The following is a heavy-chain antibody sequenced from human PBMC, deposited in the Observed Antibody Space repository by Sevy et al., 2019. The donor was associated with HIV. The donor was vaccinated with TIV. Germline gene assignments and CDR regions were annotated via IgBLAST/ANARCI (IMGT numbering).Heavy chain of an antibody. V-gene: IGHV5-51*01. CDR3: ARPGDSSTYCGGGTYWSFDL. CDR2: INLDDSDT. CDR1: TYSFTDYW. J-gene: IGHJ2*01. D-gene: IGHD2-21*01. Sequence: GESLKISCKGSTYSFTDYWIVWVRQMPGKGLEWMGSINLDDSDTRYCPSFQGQVTISADKSITTAHLQWSGLKASDSAIYYCARPGDSSTYCGGGTYWSFDLWGRGTPVTVSS.